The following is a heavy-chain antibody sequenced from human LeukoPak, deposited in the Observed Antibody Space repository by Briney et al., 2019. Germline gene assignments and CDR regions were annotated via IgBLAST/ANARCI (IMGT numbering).Heavy chain of an antibody. J-gene: IGHJ3*02. D-gene: IGHD3-10*01. V-gene: IGHV4-59*01. Sequence: SETLSLTCTVSGGSITSYYWSWIRQPPGMGLEWIGYIYNSGSTNYNPSLKSRVTISVDTSKNQCSLKLSSVTAADTAVYYCARSDYYGSGSGAFDIWGQGTMVTVSS. CDR3: ARSDYYGSGSGAFDI. CDR2: IYNSGST. CDR1: GGSITSYY.